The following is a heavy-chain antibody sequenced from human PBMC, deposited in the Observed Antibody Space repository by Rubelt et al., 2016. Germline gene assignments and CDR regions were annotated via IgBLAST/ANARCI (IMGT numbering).Heavy chain of an antibody. CDR2: IYPGDSDT. Sequence: EVQLVQSGAEVKKPGESLKISCKGSGYSFTSYWIGWVRQMPGKGLEWMGIIYPGDSDTRYSPSFQGKVTSAADKSISTAYLPWSSLESSDTAMYYGARLLQLWPFDYWGQGTLVTVS. CDR3: ARLLQLWPFDY. J-gene: IGHJ4*02. V-gene: IGHV5-51*01. CDR1: GYSFTSYW. D-gene: IGHD5-18*01.